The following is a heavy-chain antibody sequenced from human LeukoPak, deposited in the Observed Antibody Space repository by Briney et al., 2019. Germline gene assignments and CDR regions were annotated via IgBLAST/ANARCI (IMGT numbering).Heavy chain of an antibody. CDR1: GFTFSSYA. Sequence: GGSLRLSCAAPGFTFSSYAMSWVRQAPGKGLEWVSAISGSGGSTYYADSVKGRFTISRDNSKNTLYLQMNSLRAEDTAVYYCAKDSTAGSYYYYYMDVWGKGTTVTVSS. CDR2: ISGSGGST. CDR3: AKDSTAGSYYYYYMDV. V-gene: IGHV3-23*01. D-gene: IGHD4-17*01. J-gene: IGHJ6*03.